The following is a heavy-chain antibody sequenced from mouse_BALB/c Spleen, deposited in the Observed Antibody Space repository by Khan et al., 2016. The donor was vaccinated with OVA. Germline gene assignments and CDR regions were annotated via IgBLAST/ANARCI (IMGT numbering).Heavy chain of an antibody. CDR2: INTYAGEP. CDR3: ARPPYFSYVLVY. V-gene: IGHV9-3-1*01. CDR1: GYTFTNSG. J-gene: IGHJ4*01. D-gene: IGHD2-10*01. Sequence: QIQLVQSGPELKKPGETVKISCTASGYTFTNSGMNWVKQAPGKGLKWMGWINTYAGEPTYADDFKGRFAFSLETSASTAYLQINNLKSEDTATYCCARPPYFSYVLVYWGQGTSVTVSS.